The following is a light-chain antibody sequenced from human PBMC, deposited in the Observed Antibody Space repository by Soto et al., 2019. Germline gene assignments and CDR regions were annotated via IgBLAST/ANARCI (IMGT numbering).Light chain of an antibody. CDR3: QQYDSSPYT. CDR1: QSVSSY. J-gene: IGKJ2*01. CDR2: DAS. Sequence: EIVLTQSPATLSLSPGERATLSCRASQSVSSYLAWYQQKPGQTPRLLIYDASNRATGIPARFSGSGSGTDFTLTISRLEPEDFAVYYCQQYDSSPYTFGQGTKLEIK. V-gene: IGKV3-11*01.